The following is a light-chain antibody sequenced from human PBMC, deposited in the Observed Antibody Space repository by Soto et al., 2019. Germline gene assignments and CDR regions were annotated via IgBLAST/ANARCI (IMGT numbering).Light chain of an antibody. CDR2: AVS. J-gene: IGLJ1*01. CDR1: SSPVGGYHY. V-gene: IGLV2-11*01. Sequence: QSALTQPRSVSGSPGQSVTISCTGTSSPVGGYHYVSWYQQFPGKAPKLMIYAVSQRPSGVPDRFSGSESGNTASLTISGLQAEDEADYYCCLYIGATTYVFGTGTKVTVL. CDR3: CLYIGATTYV.